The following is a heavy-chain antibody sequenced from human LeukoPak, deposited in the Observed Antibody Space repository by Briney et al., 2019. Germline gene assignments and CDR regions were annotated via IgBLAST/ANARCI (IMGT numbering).Heavy chain of an antibody. J-gene: IGHJ4*02. CDR1: GYTFTSYG. D-gene: IGHD2-15*01. CDR3: ARDLDCSGGSCYSPNFDY. Sequence: ASVKVSCKASGYTFTSYGISWVRQAPGQGLEWMGWISAYNGNTNSAQKLQGRVTMTTDTSTSTAYMELRSLRSDDTAVYYCARDLDCSGGSCYSPNFDYWGQGTLVTVSS. CDR2: ISAYNGNT. V-gene: IGHV1-18*01.